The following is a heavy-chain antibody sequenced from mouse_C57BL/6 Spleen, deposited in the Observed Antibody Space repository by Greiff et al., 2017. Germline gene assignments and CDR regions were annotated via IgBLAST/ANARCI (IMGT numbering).Heavy chain of an antibody. D-gene: IGHD1-1*01. V-gene: IGHV1-59*01. J-gene: IGHJ3*01. CDR3: ARLGYYGSRPAWFAY. CDR2: IDPSDSYT. CDR1: GYTFTSYW. Sequence: QVQLKQPGAELVRPGTSVKLSCKASGYTFTSYWMHWVKQRPGQGLEWIGVIDPSDSYTNYNQKFKGKATLTVDTSSSTAYMQLSSLTSEDSAVYYCARLGYYGSRPAWFAYWGQGTLVTVSA.